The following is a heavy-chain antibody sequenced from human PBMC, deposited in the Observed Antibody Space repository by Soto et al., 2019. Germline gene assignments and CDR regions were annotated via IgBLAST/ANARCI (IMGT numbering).Heavy chain of an antibody. CDR1: GFTFNRYA. V-gene: IGHV3-23*01. CDR2: IGGSGATT. D-gene: IGHD4-17*01. Sequence: EVQLLESGGGLVQPGGSLRLTCAASGFTFNRYAMTWVRQAPGKGLEWVSAIGGSGATTYYADSVKGRFTISRDNPKKTLYLQMNSLRAEDTAMYYCAKAYGDYACDYWGQGTLVTVSS. CDR3: AKAYGDYACDY. J-gene: IGHJ4*02.